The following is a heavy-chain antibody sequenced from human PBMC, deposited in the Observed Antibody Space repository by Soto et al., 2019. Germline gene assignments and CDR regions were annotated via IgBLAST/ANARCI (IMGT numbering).Heavy chain of an antibody. V-gene: IGHV4-30-4*01. CDR3: ARGGRTAARAKSDY. CDR1: GGSISSGDYY. Sequence: SETLSLTCTVSGGSISSGDYYWSWIRQPPGKGLEWIGEISQSGNTNYSPSLKSRVNISVDTSKNQFSLKLSSVTAADTAVYYCARGGRTAARAKSDYWRQGTMVTVSS. D-gene: IGHD6-6*01. CDR2: ISQSGNT. J-gene: IGHJ4*02.